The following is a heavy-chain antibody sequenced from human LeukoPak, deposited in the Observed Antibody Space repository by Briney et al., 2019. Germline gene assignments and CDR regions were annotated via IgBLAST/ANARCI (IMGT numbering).Heavy chain of an antibody. D-gene: IGHD2-15*01. Sequence: ASETLSLTCAVSGYSISSGYYWGWIRQPPGKGLEWIGYIYYSGSTYYNPSLKSRVTISVDTSKNQFSLKLSSVTAADTAVYYCARVAPGEGGYIDYWGQGTLVTVSS. J-gene: IGHJ4*02. CDR2: IYYSGST. CDR1: GYSISSGYY. V-gene: IGHV4-38-2*01. CDR3: ARVAPGEGGYIDY.